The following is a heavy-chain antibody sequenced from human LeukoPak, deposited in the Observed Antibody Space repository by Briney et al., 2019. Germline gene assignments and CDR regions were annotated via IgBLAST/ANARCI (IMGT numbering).Heavy chain of an antibody. Sequence: GGSLRLSCAASGFISTNAWMSWVRQAPGKGLEWVGRIKSKTDGGATDFAAPVKGRFTISRDDSKNTQYLQMNSLKSEDTGVYYCTTVDDSTGGYWGQGTLVTVSS. D-gene: IGHD2-21*02. V-gene: IGHV3-15*01. CDR3: TTVDDSTGGY. J-gene: IGHJ4*02. CDR1: GFISTNAW. CDR2: IKSKTDGGAT.